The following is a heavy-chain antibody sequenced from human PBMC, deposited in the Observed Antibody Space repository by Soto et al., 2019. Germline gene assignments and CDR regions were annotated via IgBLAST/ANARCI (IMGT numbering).Heavy chain of an antibody. D-gene: IGHD6-13*01. Sequence: GSLKISCKGSGYSFTSYWIGWVRQMPGKGLEWMGIICPGDSDTRYSPSFQGQVTISADKSISTAYLQWSSLKASDTAMYYCARLGGYSSSWYANWFDPWGQGTLVTVSS. CDR3: ARLGGYSSSWYANWFDP. V-gene: IGHV5-51*01. CDR1: GYSFTSYW. CDR2: ICPGDSDT. J-gene: IGHJ5*02.